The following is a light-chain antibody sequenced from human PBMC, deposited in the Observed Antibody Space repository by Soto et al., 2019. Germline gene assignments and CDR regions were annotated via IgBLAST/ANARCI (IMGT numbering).Light chain of an antibody. CDR2: AAS. Sequence: DIQLTQSPSFLSASEGDRVTITCRASQGISTYLAWYQQRPGKAPKLLIYAASTLQSGVPSRFSGGGSGTEFTLTISSLQPEDFANYYCQQLNSYPLTFGGGTTVEIK. J-gene: IGKJ4*01. CDR3: QQLNSYPLT. CDR1: QGISTY. V-gene: IGKV1-9*01.